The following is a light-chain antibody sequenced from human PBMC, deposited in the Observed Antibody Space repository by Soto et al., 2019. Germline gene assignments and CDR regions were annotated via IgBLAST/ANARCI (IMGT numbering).Light chain of an antibody. J-gene: IGLJ1*01. CDR2: DDN. CDR3: KSYDRSLSGYV. CDR1: TSNIGAGYD. Sequence: QSVLTQPPSVSGAPGQRVTISCTGSTSNIGAGYDLHWYQQLPGTAPKLLIYDDNNRPSGVPDRFSGSKSGTSASLAITGIQAEDEADYYCKSYDRSLSGYVFGTGTKVTVL. V-gene: IGLV1-40*01.